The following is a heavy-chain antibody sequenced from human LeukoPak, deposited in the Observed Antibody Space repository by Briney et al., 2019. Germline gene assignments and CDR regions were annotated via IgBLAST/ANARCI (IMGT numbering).Heavy chain of an antibody. CDR1: GSTLGSYP. Sequence: GGSRGPSLPAPGSTLGSYPMPGARQAPGKGREGLAVISYDGSNKYYADSVKGRFTISGDNSKNALYLQMNSLRAEDTAVYYCARGMAAYYYYGMDVWGQGTTVTVSS. V-gene: IGHV3-30-3*01. CDR2: ISYDGSNK. CDR3: ARGMAAYYYYGMDV. J-gene: IGHJ6*02. D-gene: IGHD2-8*01.